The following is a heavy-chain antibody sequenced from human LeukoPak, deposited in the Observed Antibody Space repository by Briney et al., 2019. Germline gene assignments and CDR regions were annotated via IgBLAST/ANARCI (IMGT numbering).Heavy chain of an antibody. V-gene: IGHV3-64*01. CDR3: ARVDMVRGVMGYYYYMDV. CDR2: ISSNGGST. Sequence: GGSLRLSCAASGFTFSNAWMSWVRQAPGKGLEYVSAISSNGGSTYYANSVKGRFTISRDNSKNTLYLQMGSLRAEDMAVYYCARVDMVRGVMGYYYYMDVWGKGTTVTISS. CDR1: GFTFSNAW. D-gene: IGHD3-10*01. J-gene: IGHJ6*03.